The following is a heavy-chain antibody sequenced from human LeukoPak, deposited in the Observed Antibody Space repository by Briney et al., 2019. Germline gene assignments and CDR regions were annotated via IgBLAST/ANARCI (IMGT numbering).Heavy chain of an antibody. CDR3: ARGFSY. Sequence: LRLSCAASGITVSSNYMNWVRQSPGKGLEWIGYIYYSGSTYYNPSLKSRVTISIDTSKNQFSLKLTSVTAADTAVYFCARGFSYWGQGTLVTVSS. CDR2: IYYSGST. V-gene: IGHV4-30-4*08. J-gene: IGHJ4*02. CDR1: GITVSSNY.